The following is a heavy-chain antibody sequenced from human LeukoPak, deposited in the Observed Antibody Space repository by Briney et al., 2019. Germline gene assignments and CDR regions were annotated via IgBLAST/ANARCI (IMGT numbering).Heavy chain of an antibody. Sequence: GASVKVSCKASGYTFTGYYMHWVRQAPGQGLEWMGWINPNSGGTNYAQKFQGRVTMTRDTSISTAYMELSRLRSDDTAVYYCARDFLGLSWYEFFGYMDVWGKGTTVTVSS. J-gene: IGHJ6*03. CDR1: GYTFTGYY. CDR2: INPNSGGT. D-gene: IGHD3-3*01. V-gene: IGHV1-2*02. CDR3: ARDFLGLSWYEFFGYMDV.